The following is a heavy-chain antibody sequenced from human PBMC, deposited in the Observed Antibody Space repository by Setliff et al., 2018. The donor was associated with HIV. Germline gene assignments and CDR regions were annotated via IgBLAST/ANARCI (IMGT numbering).Heavy chain of an antibody. CDR3: VRSFQGGCFDS. CDR1: GFTFSNYW. J-gene: IGHJ4*03. CDR2: IYMAGNT. Sequence: GGSLRLSCAASGFTFSNYWMSWVRQAPGKGLEWLSIIYMAGNTYYADSVRGRFTISRDNSKNTLYLEMNSRRVEDTAVYYCVRSFQGGCFDSWGQGTQVTVSS. V-gene: IGHV3-53*01.